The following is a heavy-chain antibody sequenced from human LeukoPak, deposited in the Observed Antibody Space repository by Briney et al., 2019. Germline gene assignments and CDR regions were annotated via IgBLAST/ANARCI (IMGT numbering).Heavy chain of an antibody. CDR3: ARTRGMSY. Sequence: KPSETLSLTCAVYGGSFSGYYWSWIRQPPGEGLEWIGEINHSGSTNYNPSLKSRVTISVDTSKNQFSLELSSVTVADTAVYYCARTRGMSYWGQGTLVTVSS. D-gene: IGHD3-16*01. V-gene: IGHV4-34*01. CDR1: GGSFSGYY. CDR2: INHSGST. J-gene: IGHJ4*02.